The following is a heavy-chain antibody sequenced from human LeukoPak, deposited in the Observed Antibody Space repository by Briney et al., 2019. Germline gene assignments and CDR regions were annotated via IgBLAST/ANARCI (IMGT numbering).Heavy chain of an antibody. V-gene: IGHV3-11*01. Sequence: GGSLRLSCAASGFTFSDYYMSWIRQAPGKGLEWVSYISSSGSTIYYADSVKGRFTISRDNAKNSLYLQMNSLRAEDTAVYYCARLALLWFGDLSFDYWGQGTLVTVSS. J-gene: IGHJ4*02. CDR1: GFTFSDYY. D-gene: IGHD3-10*01. CDR2: ISSSGSTI. CDR3: ARLALLWFGDLSFDY.